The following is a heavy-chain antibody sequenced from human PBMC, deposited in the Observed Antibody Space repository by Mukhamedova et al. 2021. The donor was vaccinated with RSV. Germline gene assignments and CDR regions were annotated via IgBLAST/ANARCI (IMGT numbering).Heavy chain of an antibody. V-gene: IGHV4-34*01. Sequence: WVRQPPGKGLEWIGEINHSGSTNYNPSLKSRVTISVDTSKNHFSLRLSSVTAADTAVYYCARVRGVWRTFDYCGQGTLVTVSS. J-gene: IGHJ4*02. D-gene: IGHD2-8*01. CDR3: ARVRGVWRTFDY. CDR2: INHSGST.